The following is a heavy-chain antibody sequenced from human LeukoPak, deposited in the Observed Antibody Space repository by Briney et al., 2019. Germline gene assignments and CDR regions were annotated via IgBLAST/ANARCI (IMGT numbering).Heavy chain of an antibody. Sequence: GASVKVSCKASGYTFTSYGISWVRQAPGQGLEWMGWISAYNGNTNYAQKLQGRVTMTTDTFTSTAYMELRSLRSDDTAVYYCARDIGGGSGWYYYYYYYGMDVWGQGTTVTVSS. CDR1: GYTFTSYG. D-gene: IGHD6-19*01. CDR2: ISAYNGNT. V-gene: IGHV1-18*01. J-gene: IGHJ6*02. CDR3: ARDIGGGSGWYYYYYYYGMDV.